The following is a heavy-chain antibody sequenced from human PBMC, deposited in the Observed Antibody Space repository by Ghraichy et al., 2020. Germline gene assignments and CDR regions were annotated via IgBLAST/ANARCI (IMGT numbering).Heavy chain of an antibody. CDR3: ARHGFYSSGWSDAFDI. V-gene: IGHV4-39*01. D-gene: IGHD6-19*01. J-gene: IGHJ3*02. CDR1: GGSISSSSYY. CDR2: IYYSGST. Sequence: SETLSLTCTVSGGSISSSSYYWGWIRQPPGKGLEWIGSIYYSGSTYYNPSLKSRVTISVDTSKNQFSLKLSSVTAADTAVYYCARHGFYSSGWSDAFDIWGQGTMVTVSS.